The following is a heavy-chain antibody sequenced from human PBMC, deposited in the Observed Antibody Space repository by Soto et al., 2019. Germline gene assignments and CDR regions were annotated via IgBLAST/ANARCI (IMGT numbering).Heavy chain of an antibody. CDR3: ARGQLRFLEWSLTYYYYGMDV. D-gene: IGHD3-3*01. V-gene: IGHV6-1*01. CDR1: RDSVSSNSAA. Sequence: PSQTLSLTCAISRDSVSSNSAAWNWIRQSPSRGLEWLGRTYYRSKWYNDYAVSVKSRITINPDTSKNQFSLQLNSVTPEDTAVYYCARGQLRFLEWSLTYYYYGMDVWGQGTTVTVSS. J-gene: IGHJ6*02. CDR2: TYYRSKWYN.